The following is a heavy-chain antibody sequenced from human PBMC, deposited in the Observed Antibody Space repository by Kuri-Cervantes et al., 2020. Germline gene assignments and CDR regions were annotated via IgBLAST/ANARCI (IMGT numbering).Heavy chain of an antibody. CDR1: GYTFTSYG. CDR2: ISAYNGNT. V-gene: IGHV1-18*01. J-gene: IGHJ4*01. Sequence: ASVKVSCKASGYTFTSYGISWVRQAPGQGLEWMGWISAYNGNTNYAQKLQGRVTMTTDTSTSTAYMELRSLRSDDTAVYYCARAGDSSGYYYSHWVHYFDYWGQGTLVTVSS. CDR3: ARAGDSSGYYYSHWVHYFDY. D-gene: IGHD3-22*01.